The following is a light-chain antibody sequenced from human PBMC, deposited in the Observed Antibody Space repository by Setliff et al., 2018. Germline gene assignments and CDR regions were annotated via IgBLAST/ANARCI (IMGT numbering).Light chain of an antibody. CDR2: STN. Sequence: QTVVTQEPSFAVSPGGTVTLTCGLSSGSVSTGYYPSWYQQTPGQAPRTLIYSTNTRSSGVPDRFSGSILRNKAALTITGAQTDDESDYYCVLYMGSGISVFGGGTKVTVL. J-gene: IGLJ2*01. CDR3: VLYMGSGISV. CDR1: SGSVSTGYY. V-gene: IGLV8-61*01.